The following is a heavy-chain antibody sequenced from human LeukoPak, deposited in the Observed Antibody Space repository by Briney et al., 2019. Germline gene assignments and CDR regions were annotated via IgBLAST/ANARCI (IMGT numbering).Heavy chain of an antibody. V-gene: IGHV5-51*01. CDR2: IYPGDSDT. Sequence: GESLKISCKGSGYSFTSYWIGWVRQMPGKGLEWMGIIYPGDSDTRYSPSFQGQVTISADKSISTAYLQWSSLKAPDTAMYYCARLAYCGGDCYSNFDYWGQGTLVTVSS. CDR1: GYSFTSYW. CDR3: ARLAYCGGDCYSNFDY. J-gene: IGHJ4*02. D-gene: IGHD2-21*02.